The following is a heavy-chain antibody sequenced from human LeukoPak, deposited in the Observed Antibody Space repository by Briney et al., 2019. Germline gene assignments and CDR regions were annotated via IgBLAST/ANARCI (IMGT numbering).Heavy chain of an antibody. Sequence: GGSLRLSCAASGFTFSSYAMSWVRQAPGKGLEWVSAISGSGGSTYYADSVKGRFTISRDNSKNTLYLQMNSLRAEDTAVYYCARDQGLPPLGDAFDIWGQGTMVTVSS. J-gene: IGHJ3*02. D-gene: IGHD5-18*01. V-gene: IGHV3-23*01. CDR1: GFTFSSYA. CDR3: ARDQGLPPLGDAFDI. CDR2: ISGSGGST.